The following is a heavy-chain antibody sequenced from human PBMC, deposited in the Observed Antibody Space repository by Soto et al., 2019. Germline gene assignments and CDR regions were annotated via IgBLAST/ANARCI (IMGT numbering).Heavy chain of an antibody. CDR2: ISYDGSNK. J-gene: IGHJ3*02. Sequence: QVQLVESGGGVVQPGRSLRLSCAASGFTFSSYGMHWVRQAPGKGLEWVAVISYDGSNKYYADSVKGRFTISRDNSKNTLYLQMNSLRAEDTAVYYCAKDRDYGDYLDAFDIWGQGTMVTVSS. CDR1: GFTFSSYG. CDR3: AKDRDYGDYLDAFDI. V-gene: IGHV3-30*18. D-gene: IGHD4-17*01.